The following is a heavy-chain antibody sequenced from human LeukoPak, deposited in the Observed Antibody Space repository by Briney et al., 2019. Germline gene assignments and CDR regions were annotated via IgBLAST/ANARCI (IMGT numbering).Heavy chain of an antibody. CDR1: GYIFTSYS. CDR2: INTNTGNP. Sequence: ASVKVSCKASGYIFTSYSMNWVRQTPGQGLEWMGWINTNTGNPTYAQGFTGRFVFSLDTSVSTAYLHISSLKAEDTAVYYCARVVHSYDYDSSGLTYDAYDIWGQGTMVTASS. D-gene: IGHD3-22*01. CDR3: ARVVHSYDYDSSGLTYDAYDI. V-gene: IGHV7-4-1*02. J-gene: IGHJ3*02.